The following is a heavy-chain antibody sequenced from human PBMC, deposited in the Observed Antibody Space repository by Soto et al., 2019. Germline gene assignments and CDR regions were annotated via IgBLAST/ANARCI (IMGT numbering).Heavy chain of an antibody. J-gene: IGHJ4*02. V-gene: IGHV4-34*01. CDR3: ARVGSLSYLR. CDR2: INHSGST. D-gene: IGHD3-16*01. CDR1: GGSFSGYY. Sequence: QVQLQQWGAGLLKPSETLSLTCAVYGGSFSGYYWSWIRQPPGKGLEWIGDINHSGSTNYNPSLKSRVTISVDTSKNQFALKLSSVAAADSAVYYWARVGSLSYLRWGQGTLVTVSS.